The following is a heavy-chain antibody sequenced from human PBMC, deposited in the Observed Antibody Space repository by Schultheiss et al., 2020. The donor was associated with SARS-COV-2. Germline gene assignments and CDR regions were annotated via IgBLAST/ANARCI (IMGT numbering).Heavy chain of an antibody. CDR1: GYTLTELS. CDR3: ARGIAAGTPPTDFDY. V-gene: IGHV1-24*01. J-gene: IGHJ4*02. Sequence: ASVKVSCKVSGYTLTELSMHWVRQAPGKGLEWMGGFDPEDGETIYAQKFQGRVTMTEDTSTDTAYMELSSLRSDDTAVYYCARGIAAGTPPTDFDYWGQGTLVTVSS. CDR2: FDPEDGET. D-gene: IGHD1-7*01.